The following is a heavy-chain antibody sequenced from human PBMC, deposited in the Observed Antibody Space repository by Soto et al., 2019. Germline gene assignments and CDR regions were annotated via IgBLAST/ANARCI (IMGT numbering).Heavy chain of an antibody. D-gene: IGHD3-3*01. Sequence: PSETLSLTCAVYGGSFSGYYWSWIRQPPGKGLEWIGEINHSGRTNYNPSLKSRVTISVDTSKNQFSLKLSSVTAADTAVYYCARGRFLEGLVSSYYYGMDVWGQGTTVTVSS. V-gene: IGHV4-34*01. CDR1: GGSFSGYY. J-gene: IGHJ6*02. CDR2: INHSGRT. CDR3: ARGRFLEGLVSSYYYGMDV.